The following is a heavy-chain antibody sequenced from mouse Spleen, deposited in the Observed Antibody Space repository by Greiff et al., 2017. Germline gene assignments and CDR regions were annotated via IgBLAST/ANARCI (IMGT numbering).Heavy chain of an antibody. CDR2: INPSTGGT. CDR3: ARSRLGRGFAY. V-gene: IGHV1-42*01. CDR1: GYSFTGYY. D-gene: IGHD4-1*01. J-gene: IGHJ3*01. Sequence: EVQLQQSGPELVKPGASVKISCKASGYSFTGYYMNWVKQSPEKSLEWIGEINPSTGGTTYNQKFKAKATLTVDKSSSTAYMQLKSLTSEDSAVYYCARSRLGRGFAYWGQGTLVTVSA.